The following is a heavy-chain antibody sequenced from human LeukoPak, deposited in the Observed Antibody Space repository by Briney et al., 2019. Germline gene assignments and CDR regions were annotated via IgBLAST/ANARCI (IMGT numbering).Heavy chain of an antibody. CDR1: GGSISSGGYS. CDR3: ARVPGDSDAFDI. Sequence: SETLSLTCAVSGGSISSGGYSWSWIRQPPGKGLEWIGYIYHSGSTYYNPSLKSRVTISVDRSKNQFSLKLSSVTAADTAVYYCARVPGDSDAFDIWCQGTMVTVSS. CDR2: IYHSGST. J-gene: IGHJ3*02. D-gene: IGHD4-17*01. V-gene: IGHV4-30-2*01.